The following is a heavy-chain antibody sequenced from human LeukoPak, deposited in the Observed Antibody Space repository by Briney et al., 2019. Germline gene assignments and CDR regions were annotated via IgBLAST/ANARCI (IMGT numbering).Heavy chain of an antibody. D-gene: IGHD5-24*01. CDR2: IYYSGST. Sequence: SETLSLTCTVSGGSISSYYWSWIRQPPGKGLEWIGYIYYSGSTNYNPSLKSRVTISVDTSKNQFSLRLSSVTAADTAVYYCARRAQRDGYSFDYWGQGTLVTVSS. CDR3: ARRAQRDGYSFDY. V-gene: IGHV4-59*08. CDR1: GGSISSYY. J-gene: IGHJ4*02.